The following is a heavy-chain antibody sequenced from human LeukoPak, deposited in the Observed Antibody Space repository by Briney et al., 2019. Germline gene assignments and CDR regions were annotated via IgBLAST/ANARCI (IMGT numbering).Heavy chain of an antibody. CDR1: GYTFTGYY. CDR3: ARGPNRAYYYGSGSLYGMDV. J-gene: IGHJ6*02. CDR2: INPNSGGT. Sequence: GASVKVSCKASGYTFTGYYMHWVRQAPGQGLEWMGWINPNSGGTNYAQKFQGRVTMTRDTSISTAYMELSRLRSDDTAVYYCARGPNRAYYYGSGSLYGMDVWGQGTTVTVSS. V-gene: IGHV1-2*02. D-gene: IGHD3-10*01.